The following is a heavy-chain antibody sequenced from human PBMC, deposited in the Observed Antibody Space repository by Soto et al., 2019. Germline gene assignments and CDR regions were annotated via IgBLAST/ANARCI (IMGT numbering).Heavy chain of an antibody. D-gene: IGHD5-18*01. J-gene: IGHJ5*02. CDR3: ARDQEDTAMDHNWFDP. V-gene: IGHV4-59*01. CDR2: VYYGGST. CDR1: GGSSSSYY. Sequence: SETLSLTCTVSGGSSSSYYWSWIRQPPGKGLEWIGYVYYGGSTNYNPSLRSRVTISVDTSKNEFFLKLSSVTAADTAVYYCARDQEDTAMDHNWFDPWGQGTLVTVSS.